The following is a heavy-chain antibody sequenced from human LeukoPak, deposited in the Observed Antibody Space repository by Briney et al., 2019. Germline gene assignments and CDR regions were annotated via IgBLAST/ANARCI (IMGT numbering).Heavy chain of an antibody. CDR1: GFVFSSYG. D-gene: IGHD3-22*01. CDR3: PKHDSSSYY. V-gene: IGHV3-30*02. J-gene: IGHJ4*02. CDR2: MRSDGSDK. Sequence: PGGSLRLSCAASGFVFSSYGMHWVRQAPGKGLEWVAFMRSDGSDKYYADSVKGRFTISRDNSKNTLYLQMNSLRAEDTAVYYCPKHDSSSYYWGQGTLVTVSS.